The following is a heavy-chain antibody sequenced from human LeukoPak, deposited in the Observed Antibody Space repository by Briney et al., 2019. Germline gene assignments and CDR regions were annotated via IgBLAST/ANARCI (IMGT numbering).Heavy chain of an antibody. CDR3: ARGRASAAGPFDY. J-gene: IGHJ4*02. Sequence: SETLSLTCAVYGGSFSGYYWSWIRQPPGKGLEWIGEINHSGSTNYNPSLKSRVTISVDTSKNQSSLKLSSVTAADTAVYYCARGRASAAGPFDYWGQGTLVTVSS. D-gene: IGHD6-13*01. V-gene: IGHV4-34*01. CDR1: GGSFSGYY. CDR2: INHSGST.